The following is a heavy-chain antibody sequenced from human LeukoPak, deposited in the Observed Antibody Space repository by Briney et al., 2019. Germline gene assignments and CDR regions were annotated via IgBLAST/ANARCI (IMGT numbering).Heavy chain of an antibody. V-gene: IGHV1-18*01. CDR1: GSTFTSYV. D-gene: IGHD3-10*01. J-gene: IGHJ4*02. CDR2: ISAYNDNT. CDR3: ARDVNGSGSYYY. Sequence: ASVRVSCKASGSTFTSYVISWVRQAPGQGLEWMGWISAYNDNTNYAQKFQGRVTMTTDTSTTTAYMELRSLRSDDTAVYYCARDVNGSGSYYYWGQGTLVTVSS.